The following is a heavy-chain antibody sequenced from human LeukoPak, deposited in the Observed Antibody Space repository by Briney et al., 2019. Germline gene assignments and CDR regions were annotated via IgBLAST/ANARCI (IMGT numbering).Heavy chain of an antibody. CDR2: IYYSGST. V-gene: IGHV4-59*12. Sequence: SETLSLTCTVSGGSISSYYWSWIRQPPGKGLEGIGYIYYSGSTNYNPSLKSRVTIPVATSKNQFSLKLSSVTAADTAVYYCARKGGRYCSSTSCYGYYYYMDVWGKGTTVTVSS. CDR3: ARKGGRYCSSTSCYGYYYYMDV. CDR1: GGSISSYY. J-gene: IGHJ6*03. D-gene: IGHD2-2*01.